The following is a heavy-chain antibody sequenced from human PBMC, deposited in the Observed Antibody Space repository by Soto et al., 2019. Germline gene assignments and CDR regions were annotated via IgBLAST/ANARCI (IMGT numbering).Heavy chain of an antibody. V-gene: IGHV1-46*01. J-gene: IGHJ6*02. D-gene: IGHD3-10*01. CDR1: GCTFTSYY. Sequence: ASVKVSCTESGCTFTSYYMHWVRQAPGQGLEWMGIINPSGGSTSYAQKFQGRVTMTRDTSTSTVYMELSSLRSEDTAVYYCARVITMVRADYYYGMDVWSQGTTVTVSS. CDR2: INPSGGST. CDR3: ARVITMVRADYYYGMDV.